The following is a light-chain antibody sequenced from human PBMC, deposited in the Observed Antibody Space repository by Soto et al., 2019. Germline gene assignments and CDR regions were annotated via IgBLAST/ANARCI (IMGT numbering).Light chain of an antibody. Sequence: EVVLTQSPGTLSLSPGERATLSCRASQTVGSNHLGWYQQKPGQAPRLLIYDASNRATGIPARFSGSGSGTDFTLTISSLEPEDFAVYYCQQRSNWPITFGQGTRLENK. CDR2: DAS. J-gene: IGKJ5*01. V-gene: IGKV3-11*01. CDR3: QQRSNWPIT. CDR1: QTVGSN.